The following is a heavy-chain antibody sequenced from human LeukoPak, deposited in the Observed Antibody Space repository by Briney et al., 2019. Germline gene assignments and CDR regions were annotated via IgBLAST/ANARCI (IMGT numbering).Heavy chain of an antibody. CDR3: AKESLRLRLGELSSFYFDY. Sequence: GGSLRLSCAASGFTFDDYAMHWVRQAPGKGLEWVSGISWNSGSIGYADSVKGRFTISRDNSKNTLYLQMNSLRAEDTAVYYCAKESLRLRLGELSSFYFDYWGQGTLVTVSS. V-gene: IGHV3-9*01. CDR1: GFTFDDYA. D-gene: IGHD3-16*02. J-gene: IGHJ4*02. CDR2: ISWNSGSI.